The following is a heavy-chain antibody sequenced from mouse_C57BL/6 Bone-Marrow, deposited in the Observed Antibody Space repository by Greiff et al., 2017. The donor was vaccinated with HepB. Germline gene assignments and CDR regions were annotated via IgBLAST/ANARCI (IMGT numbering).Heavy chain of an antibody. CDR2: ISNGGGST. D-gene: IGHD1-1*01. CDR1: GFTFSDYY. Sequence: VQLKESGGGLVQPGGSLKLSCAASGFTFSDYYMYWVRQTPEKRLEWVAYISNGGGSTYYPDTVKGRFTISRDNAKNTLYLQMSRLKSEDTAMYYCARHYYGSSYGGDYWGQGTSVTVSS. V-gene: IGHV5-12*01. CDR3: ARHYYGSSYGGDY. J-gene: IGHJ4*01.